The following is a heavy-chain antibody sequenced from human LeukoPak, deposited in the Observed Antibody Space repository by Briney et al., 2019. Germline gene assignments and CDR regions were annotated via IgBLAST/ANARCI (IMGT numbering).Heavy chain of an antibody. V-gene: IGHV3-33*01. CDR1: GFTFSNYG. CDR3: ARDGPGYSGYDLEDYYYGMDV. J-gene: IGHJ6*02. D-gene: IGHD5-12*01. Sequence: PGGSLRLSCAASGFTFSNYGMHWVRQAPGKGLEWVAVIYYDGSNKYYADSVKGRFTISRDNSKNTLYLQMNSLRAEDTAAYYCARDGPGYSGYDLEDYYYGMDVWGQGTTVTVSS. CDR2: IYYDGSNK.